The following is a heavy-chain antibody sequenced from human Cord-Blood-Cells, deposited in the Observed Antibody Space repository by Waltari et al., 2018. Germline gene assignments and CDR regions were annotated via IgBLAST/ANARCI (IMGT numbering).Heavy chain of an antibody. Sequence: QVQLVQSGAEVKKPGSSVKVSCKASGGTFSSYAISWVRQAPGQGLEWMGGSIPIFGTANYAQKFQGRVTITADESTSTAYMERSSLRSEDTAVYYCARDRGDGYNHWYFDLWGRGTLVTVSS. V-gene: IGHV1-69*01. CDR2: SIPIFGTA. J-gene: IGHJ2*01. CDR1: GGTFSSYA. D-gene: IGHD5-12*01. CDR3: ARDRGDGYNHWYFDL.